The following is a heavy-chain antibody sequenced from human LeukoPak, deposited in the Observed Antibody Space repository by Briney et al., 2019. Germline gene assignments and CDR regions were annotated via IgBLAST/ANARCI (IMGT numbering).Heavy chain of an antibody. CDR3: ARGQYL. D-gene: IGHD2-2*02. Sequence: SETLSLTCAVYGGSFSGYYWSWIRQPPGKGLEWIGEINHSGSTNYNPSLKSRVTISVDTSKNQFSLKLSSVTAADTAVYYCARGQYLWGQGTPVTVSS. CDR2: INHSGST. J-gene: IGHJ4*02. V-gene: IGHV4-34*01. CDR1: GGSFSGYY.